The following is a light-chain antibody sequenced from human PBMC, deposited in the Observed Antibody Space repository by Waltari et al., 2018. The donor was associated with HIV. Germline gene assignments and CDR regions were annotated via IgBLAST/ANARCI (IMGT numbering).Light chain of an antibody. CDR1: SSDVGSYKL. CDR3: CSYAGTSRV. V-gene: IGLV2-23*02. CDR2: EVT. Sequence: QSALTQPASVSGSPGQSITISCTGTSSDVGSYKLVSWYQQHPGKAPKLMIYEVTKRPSGVSNRFSGSKSGNTASLTISGLQAEDEADYYCCSYAGTSRVFGGGTKLTVL. J-gene: IGLJ3*02.